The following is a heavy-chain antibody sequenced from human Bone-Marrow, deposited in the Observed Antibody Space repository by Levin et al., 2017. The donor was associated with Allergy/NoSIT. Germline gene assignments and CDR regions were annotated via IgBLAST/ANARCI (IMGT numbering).Heavy chain of an antibody. J-gene: IGHJ6*02. CDR1: GDSISSSNW. Sequence: GSLRLSCAVSGDSISSSNWWSWVRQPPGKGLEWIGEMFHTGSTNYNPSLKSRVTISLDKSKNEFSLKLYSVTAADTAVYYCARGEDCINVLCFDDGSQYVMDVWGQGTTVTVS. CDR2: MFHTGST. V-gene: IGHV4-4*02. D-gene: IGHD2-2*01. CDR3: ARGEDCINVLCFDDGSQYVMDV.